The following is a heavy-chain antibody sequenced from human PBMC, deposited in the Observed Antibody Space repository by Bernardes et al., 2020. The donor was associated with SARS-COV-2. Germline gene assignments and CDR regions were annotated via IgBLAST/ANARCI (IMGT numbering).Heavy chain of an antibody. CDR2: ISAIGGST. J-gene: IGHJ6*02. CDR3: AKNAKYSSSSMDV. CDR1: GFNFGTCA. D-gene: IGHD6-6*01. Sequence: GGSMRLSCAASGFNFGTCAMTWVRQAPGKGLEWVSAISAIGGSTYYADSVKGRFTISRDNSKNTVYLQMNSLRAEDTAVYYCAKNAKYSSSSMDVWGRGTTIT. V-gene: IGHV3-23*01.